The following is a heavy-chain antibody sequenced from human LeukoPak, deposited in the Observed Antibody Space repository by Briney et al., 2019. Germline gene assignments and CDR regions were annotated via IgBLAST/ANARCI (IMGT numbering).Heavy chain of an antibody. Sequence: GESLRISCKGSGYSFTSYWIGWVRQMPGKGLEWMGIIYPGDSDTRYSPSFQGQVTISADKSISTAYLQWSSLKASDTAMYYCARHEAGGTKDILTGYYILWGQGTLVTVSS. J-gene: IGHJ4*02. D-gene: IGHD3-9*01. V-gene: IGHV5-51*01. CDR3: ARHEAGGTKDILTGYYIL. CDR1: GYSFTSYW. CDR2: IYPGDSDT.